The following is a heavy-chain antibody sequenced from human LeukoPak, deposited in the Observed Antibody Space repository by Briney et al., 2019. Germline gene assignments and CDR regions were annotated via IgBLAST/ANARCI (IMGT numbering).Heavy chain of an antibody. CDR1: GGSFSGYY. Sequence: SETLSLTCAVYGGSFSGYYWSWIRQPPGKGLEWIGEINHSGSTNYNPSLKSRVTISVDTSKNQFSLKLSSVTAAVTAVYYCARDRLLYYYGSGSYPDAFDIWGQGTMVTVSS. CDR3: ARDRLLYYYGSGSYPDAFDI. J-gene: IGHJ3*02. CDR2: INHSGST. V-gene: IGHV4-34*01. D-gene: IGHD3-10*01.